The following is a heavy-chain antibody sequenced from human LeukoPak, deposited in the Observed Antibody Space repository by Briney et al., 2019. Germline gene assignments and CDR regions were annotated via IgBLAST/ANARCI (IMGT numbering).Heavy chain of an antibody. CDR2: ISWNSGSI. CDR1: GFTFDDYA. D-gene: IGHD2-2*01. Sequence: GRSLRLSCAASGFTFDDYAMHWVRQAPGKGLEWVSGISWNSGSIGYADSVKGRFTISRDNAKNSLYLQISSLRDEDTALYYCANLGSAGCRRITSCSAYMDVWGKGTTVTVSS. CDR3: ANLGSAGCRRITSCSAYMDV. J-gene: IGHJ6*03. V-gene: IGHV3-9*01.